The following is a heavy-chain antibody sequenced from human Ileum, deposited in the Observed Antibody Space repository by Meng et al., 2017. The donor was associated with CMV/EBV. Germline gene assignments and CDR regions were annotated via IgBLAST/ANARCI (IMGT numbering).Heavy chain of an antibody. CDR3: ASGKSNLEY. J-gene: IGHJ4*02. Sequence: QVQLQQWGAGLLKPSETLSLTCAVYGASFSGYYWSWIRQPPGKGLEWIGEINHSGSTNYNPSLKSRVTVSVDTSKNQFSLNLSSVTAADTAVYYCASGKSNLEYWGQGTLVTVSS. V-gene: IGHV4-34*01. CDR2: INHSGST. D-gene: IGHD4-11*01. CDR1: GASFSGYY.